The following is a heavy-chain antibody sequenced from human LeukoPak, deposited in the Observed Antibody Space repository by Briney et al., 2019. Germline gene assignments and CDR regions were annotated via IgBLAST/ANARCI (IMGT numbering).Heavy chain of an antibody. D-gene: IGHD2-21*01. V-gene: IGHV4-34*01. CDR1: GGSFSGYY. CDR2: IDHSGST. J-gene: IGHJ4*02. Sequence: SETLSLTCAVYGGSFSGYYCSWIRQPPGKGLEWIGEIDHSGSTNYNPSLESRVTISVDTSKNQFSLKLSSVTAADTAVYYCARRPSYCGGDCTFDYWGQGTMVTVSS. CDR3: ARRPSYCGGDCTFDY.